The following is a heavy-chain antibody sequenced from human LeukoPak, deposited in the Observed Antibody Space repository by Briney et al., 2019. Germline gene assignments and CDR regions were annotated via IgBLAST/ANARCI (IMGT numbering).Heavy chain of an antibody. J-gene: IGHJ6*03. V-gene: IGHV3-15*01. CDR2: IKSKRDGETT. CDR3: TTEYYYYMDV. Sequence: PGGSLRLSCAASGFPFTNSWMSWVRQAPGKGLEWVGRIKSKRDGETTDYAAPVKDGFTISRDDSKKTLYLQMNSLKTEDTGMYYCTTEYYYYMDVWGKGTTVTVSS. CDR1: GFPFTNSW.